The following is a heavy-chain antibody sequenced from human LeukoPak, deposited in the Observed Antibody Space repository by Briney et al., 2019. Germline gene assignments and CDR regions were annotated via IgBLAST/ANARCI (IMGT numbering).Heavy chain of an antibody. Sequence: PGGSLRLSCAASGFTFSNYWMSWVRQAPGKGLEGLANINQDGSEIYYVDSVKGRFTISRDNAKNSLYLQINSLRADDTAVYYCARDQGHMIVVRTTNWLCDLWGRDTGVSV. CDR3: ARDQGHMIVVRTTNWLCDL. CDR2: INQDGSEI. J-gene: IGHJ2*01. V-gene: IGHV3-7*03. D-gene: IGHD3-22*01. CDR1: GFTFSNYW.